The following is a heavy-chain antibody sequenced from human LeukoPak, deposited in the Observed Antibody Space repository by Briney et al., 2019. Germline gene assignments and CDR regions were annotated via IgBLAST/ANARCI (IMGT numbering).Heavy chain of an antibody. Sequence: GASVKVSCKASGGTFSKYTISWVRQRPGQGLEWMGGITPLSGTANYAQKFQGRVTITADESTSTAYMELSSLRSEDTAVYYCARARYYDFWSGYYGDYWGQGTLVTVSP. J-gene: IGHJ4*02. D-gene: IGHD3-3*01. CDR1: GGTFSKYT. V-gene: IGHV1-69*13. CDR2: ITPLSGTA. CDR3: ARARYYDFWSGYYGDY.